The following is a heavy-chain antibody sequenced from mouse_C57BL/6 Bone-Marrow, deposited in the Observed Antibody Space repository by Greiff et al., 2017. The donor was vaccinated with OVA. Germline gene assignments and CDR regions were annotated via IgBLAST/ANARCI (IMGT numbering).Heavy chain of an antibody. Sequence: EVKLMESGGDLVKPGGSLKLSCAASGFTFSSYGMSWVRQTPDKRLEWVATISSGGSYTYYPDSVKGRFTISRDNAKNTPYLQMSSLKSEDTAMYYCARRRSNYYYYAMDYWGQGTSVTVSS. D-gene: IGHD2-5*01. CDR3: ARRRSNYYYYAMDY. V-gene: IGHV5-6*02. CDR1: GFTFSSYG. CDR2: ISSGGSYT. J-gene: IGHJ4*01.